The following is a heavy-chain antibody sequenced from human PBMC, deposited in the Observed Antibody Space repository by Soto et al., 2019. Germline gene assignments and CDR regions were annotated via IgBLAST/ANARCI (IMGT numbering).Heavy chain of an antibody. Sequence: NPSETLSLTCAVYGGSFSGYYWSWIRKPPGKGLEWMGEINHSGSTNYNPSLKSRVTISVDTSKNQFSLKLSSVTAADTAVYYCARGKTIPSRRAFDIWGQGTMVTVSS. CDR2: INHSGST. J-gene: IGHJ3*02. CDR3: ARGKTIPSRRAFDI. V-gene: IGHV4-34*01. D-gene: IGHD3-10*01. CDR1: GGSFSGYY.